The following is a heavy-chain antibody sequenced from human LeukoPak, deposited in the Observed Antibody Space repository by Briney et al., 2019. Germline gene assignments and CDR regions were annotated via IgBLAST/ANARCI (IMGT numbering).Heavy chain of an antibody. CDR2: IKQDGSEK. CDR1: GFTVSTNY. D-gene: IGHD3-16*01. CDR3: TRDGPVTPFDY. V-gene: IGHV3-7*01. Sequence: GGSLRLSCAASGFTVSTNYMSWVRQAPGKGLEWVANIKQDGSEKYYVDSVKGRFTISRDNAKNSLYLQMNSLRAEDTAVYYCTRDGPVTPFDYWGQGTLVTVSS. J-gene: IGHJ4*02.